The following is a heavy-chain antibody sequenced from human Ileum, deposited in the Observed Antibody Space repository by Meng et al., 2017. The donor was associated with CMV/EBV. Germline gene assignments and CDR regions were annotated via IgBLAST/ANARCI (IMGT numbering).Heavy chain of an antibody. J-gene: IGHJ4*02. CDR1: GYNFIGYY. V-gene: IGHV1-2*02. CDR3: AKYRYGLGFDY. D-gene: IGHD5-18*01. CDR2: INPDNGGT. Sequence: QVHLVQSGAEVKKPGAPVMVSCKASGYNFIGYYMQWVRQAPGQGLEWMGWINPDNGGTNYAQKFQGRVTMTRDTSITTAYMELSRLRSDDTAIYYCAKYRYGLGFDYWGQGTLVTVSS.